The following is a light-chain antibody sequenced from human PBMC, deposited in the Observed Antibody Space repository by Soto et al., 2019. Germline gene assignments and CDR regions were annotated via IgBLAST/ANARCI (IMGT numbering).Light chain of an antibody. CDR1: RSLSFSSNNKNY. J-gene: IGKJ4*01. V-gene: IGKV4-1*01. Sequence: DIVMTQSPDSLAVSLCERATINCTCSRSLSFSSNNKNYLAWYQHKLGQPPKLLIYWASTRQPGVPDRFSGSGSGTEFTLTIGSLQAEDVAIYFCQQYYSTPLNFGGGNKVDIK. CDR2: WAS. CDR3: QQYYSTPLN.